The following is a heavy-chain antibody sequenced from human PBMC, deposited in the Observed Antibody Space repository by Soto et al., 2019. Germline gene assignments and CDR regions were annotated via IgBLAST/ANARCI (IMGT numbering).Heavy chain of an antibody. CDR3: ARDMTVQLWLQVVPVGY. J-gene: IGHJ4*02. CDR1: GFTFSSYS. Sequence: GGSLRLSCGASGFTFSSYSMNWVRQAPGKGLEWVSSISSSSSYIYYADSVKGRFTISRDNAKNSLYLQMNSLRAEDTAVYYCARDMTVQLWLQVVPVGYWGQGTLVTVSS. CDR2: ISSSSSYI. V-gene: IGHV3-21*01. D-gene: IGHD5-18*01.